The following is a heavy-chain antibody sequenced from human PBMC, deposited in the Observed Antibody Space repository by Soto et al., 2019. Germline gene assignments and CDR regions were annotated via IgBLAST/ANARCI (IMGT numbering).Heavy chain of an antibody. CDR2: IYYSGRT. CDR1: GGSVSSGSYY. J-gene: IGHJ6*02. V-gene: IGHV4-61*01. Sequence: PSETLSLTCNVSGGSVSSGSYYWNWIRQPPGKGLEWIGYIYYSGRTNYNPSLKSRVTISIDMSKNQFSLKLSSVTAADTAVYYCARYSRNYNYYYGMDVWGQGTTVTVSS. D-gene: IGHD1-26*01. CDR3: ARYSRNYNYYYGMDV.